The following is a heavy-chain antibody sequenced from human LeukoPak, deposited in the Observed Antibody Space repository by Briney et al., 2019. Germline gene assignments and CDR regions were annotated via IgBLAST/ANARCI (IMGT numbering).Heavy chain of an antibody. CDR3: ARAAYSGSYHSDY. Sequence: PSETLSLTCTVSGGSFSSGSYYWSWIRQPPGKGLEWIGYIYYSGSTNYNPSLKSRVTISVDTSKNQFSLKLSSVTAADTAVYYCARAAYSGSYHSDYWGQGTLVTVSS. CDR2: IYYSGST. V-gene: IGHV4-61*01. D-gene: IGHD1-26*01. CDR1: GGSFSSGSYY. J-gene: IGHJ4*02.